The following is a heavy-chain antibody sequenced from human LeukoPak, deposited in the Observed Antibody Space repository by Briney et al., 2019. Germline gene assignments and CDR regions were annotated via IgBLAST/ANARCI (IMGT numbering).Heavy chain of an antibody. V-gene: IGHV3-48*01. CDR2: ISSSSSTI. CDR3: ARDRLGDIVP. J-gene: IGHJ4*02. CDR1: GFTFSSYS. Sequence: PGGSLRLSCAASGFTFSSYSMNWVRQAPGKGLEWVSYISSSSSTIYYADSVKGRFTISRDNAKNSLYLQMNSLRAEDTAVYYCARDRLGDIVPGGQGTLVTVSS. D-gene: IGHD2-8*01.